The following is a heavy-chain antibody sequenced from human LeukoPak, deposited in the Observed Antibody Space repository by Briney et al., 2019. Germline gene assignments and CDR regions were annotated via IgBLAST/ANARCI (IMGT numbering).Heavy chain of an antibody. V-gene: IGHV4-59*11. D-gene: IGHD2-8*02. CDR1: GGSISPHY. CDR3: ARGTARVNYGLDV. CDR2: IYNSGST. J-gene: IGHJ6*02. Sequence: SETLSLTCTVSGGSISPHYWSWIRQPPGEGLEWIGYIYNSGSTNYNPSLKSRVTMSVDTSKNQFSLNLSSVTAADTAVYYCARGTARVNYGLDVWGQGTTVTVSS.